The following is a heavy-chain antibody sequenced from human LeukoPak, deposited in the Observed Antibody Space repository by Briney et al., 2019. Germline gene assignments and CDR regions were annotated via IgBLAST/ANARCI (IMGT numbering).Heavy chain of an antibody. CDR1: GFTFSSYW. Sequence: GGSLRLSCAASGFTFSSYWMHWVRQAPRKGLVWVSRINYDGSSTSYADSVKGRFTISRDNAKNTLYLQMNSLRAEDTAVYYCARGHTYGYGVDVWGQGTTVTVSS. D-gene: IGHD5-18*01. CDR2: INYDGSST. CDR3: ARGHTYGYGVDV. V-gene: IGHV3-74*01. J-gene: IGHJ6*02.